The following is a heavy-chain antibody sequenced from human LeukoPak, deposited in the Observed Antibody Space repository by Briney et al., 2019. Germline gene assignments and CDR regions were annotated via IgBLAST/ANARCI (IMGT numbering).Heavy chain of an antibody. CDR3: ARRGYYDSSGAFDY. Sequence: SETLSLTCTVSGGSISSYYWSWIRQPPVKGLEWIGYIYYSGSTNYNPSLKSRVTISVDTSKNQFSLKLSSVTAADTAVYYCARRGYYDSSGAFDYWGQGTLVTVSS. CDR1: GGSISSYY. D-gene: IGHD3-22*01. J-gene: IGHJ4*02. V-gene: IGHV4-59*08. CDR2: IYYSGST.